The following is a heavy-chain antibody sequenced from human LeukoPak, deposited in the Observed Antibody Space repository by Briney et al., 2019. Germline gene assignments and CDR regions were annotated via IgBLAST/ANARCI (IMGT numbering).Heavy chain of an antibody. D-gene: IGHD3-22*01. J-gene: IGHJ3*02. CDR1: GGSFSGYY. V-gene: IGHV4-34*01. Sequence: PSETLSLTCAVYGGSFSGYYWSWIRQPPGQGLEWIGEISYSGIINYNPSLKSRVSISVDTSKNQFSLKFSSVTAADTAVYYCARIFHFYDNSMFQGTAFDIWGQGTAVTVSS. CDR2: ISYSGII. CDR3: ARIFHFYDNSMFQGTAFDI.